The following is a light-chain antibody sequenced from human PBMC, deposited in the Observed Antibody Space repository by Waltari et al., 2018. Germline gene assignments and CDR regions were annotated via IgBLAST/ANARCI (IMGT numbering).Light chain of an antibody. V-gene: IGLV2-23*01. CDR1: SSAVATYNL. Sequence: QSSLTQPAPVSGSPGQSLTISCTGTSSAVATYNLLSWYQQHPGKAPKLMIYEGSKRPSGVSNRFAGSKSGNTASLTISGLQAEDEADYYCCSYTAGSTWVFGGGTKLTVL. CDR3: CSYTAGSTWV. J-gene: IGLJ3*02. CDR2: EGS.